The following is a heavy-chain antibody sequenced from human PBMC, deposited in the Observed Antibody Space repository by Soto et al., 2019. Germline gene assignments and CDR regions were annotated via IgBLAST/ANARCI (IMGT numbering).Heavy chain of an antibody. Sequence: LRLSCGASGLSVSDNYMGWVRQAPGRGLEWVSVMYAGGDTHYADSVKGRFTISRDKSENTLYLQVNSLRDEDTGVYFCVSRIPSWVFDYWGLGTLVTVSS. CDR3: VSRIPSWVFDY. J-gene: IGHJ4*01. CDR2: MYAGGDT. CDR1: GLSVSDNY. D-gene: IGHD2-21*01. V-gene: IGHV3-53*01.